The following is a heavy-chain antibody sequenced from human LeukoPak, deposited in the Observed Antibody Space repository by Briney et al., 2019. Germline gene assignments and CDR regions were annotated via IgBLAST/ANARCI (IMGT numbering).Heavy chain of an antibody. CDR1: GFTFSSYS. CDR3: ARDLGWASVSGLHYFDY. Sequence: GGSLRLSCAASGFTFSSYSMNWVRQAPGKGLEWVSSMSSSSSYIHYADSVKGRFTISRDNAKNSLYLQMNSLRAEDTAVYYCARDLGWASVSGLHYFDYWGQGTLVTVSS. D-gene: IGHD3-3*01. V-gene: IGHV3-21*01. J-gene: IGHJ4*02. CDR2: MSSSSSYI.